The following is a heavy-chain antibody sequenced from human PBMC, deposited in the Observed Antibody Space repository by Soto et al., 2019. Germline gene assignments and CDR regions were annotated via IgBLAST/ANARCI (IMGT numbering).Heavy chain of an antibody. CDR1: GFTFSSYS. V-gene: IGHV3-21*01. CDR2: ISSSSSYI. CDR3: ARGLEWPNYMDV. J-gene: IGHJ6*03. Sequence: EVQLVESAGGLVKPGGSLRLSCAASGFTFSSYSMNWVRQAPGQGLEWVSSISSSSSYINYADSLQGRFTISRDNARNSLYLQMHSLRAEDTAVYYCARGLEWPNYMDVWGKGTTVTVSS. D-gene: IGHD3-3*01.